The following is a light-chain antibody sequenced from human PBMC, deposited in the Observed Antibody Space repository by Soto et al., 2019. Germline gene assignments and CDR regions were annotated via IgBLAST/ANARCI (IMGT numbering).Light chain of an antibody. Sequence: IQMTQSPRSVSASVGDTVTLSCQTSHGVSGWLAWYQQKPGKAPTLLIYTVSNLQSGVPSRFSGSGSGTDFSLTITNLQPEDFATYFCQQSKTFPFTFGPGTKVEVK. V-gene: IGKV1-12*01. J-gene: IGKJ3*01. CDR3: QQSKTFPFT. CDR1: HGVSGW. CDR2: TVS.